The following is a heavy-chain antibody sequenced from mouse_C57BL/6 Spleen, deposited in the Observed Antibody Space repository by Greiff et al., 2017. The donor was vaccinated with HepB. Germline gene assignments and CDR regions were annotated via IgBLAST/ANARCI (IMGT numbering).Heavy chain of an antibody. CDR3: ARRDYSNYFDY. Sequence: EVQLQESGGGLVKPGGSLKLSCAASGFTFSSYTMSWVRQTPEKRLEWVATISGGGGNTYYPDSVKGRFTISRDNAKNTLYLQMSSLRSEDTALYYCARRDYSNYFDYWGQGTTLTVSS. CDR1: GFTFSSYT. D-gene: IGHD2-5*01. V-gene: IGHV5-9*04. J-gene: IGHJ2*01. CDR2: ISGGGGNT.